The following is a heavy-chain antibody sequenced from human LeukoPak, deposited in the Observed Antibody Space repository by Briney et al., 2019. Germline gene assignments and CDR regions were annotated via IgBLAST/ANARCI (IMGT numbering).Heavy chain of an antibody. CDR3: ARDRGQLWLGYYYYYMDV. J-gene: IGHJ6*03. Sequence: PGGSLRLSCAASGFTFSDYYMSWIRQAPGKGLEWVSYISSSGSTIYYADSVKGRFTISRDNAKNSLYLQMNSLRAEDTAVYYCARDRGQLWLGYYYYYMDVWGKGTTVTVSS. CDR1: GFTFSDYY. CDR2: ISSSGSTI. D-gene: IGHD5-18*01. V-gene: IGHV3-11*04.